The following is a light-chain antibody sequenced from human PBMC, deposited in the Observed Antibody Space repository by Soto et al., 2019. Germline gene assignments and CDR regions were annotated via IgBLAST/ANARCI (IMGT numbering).Light chain of an antibody. CDR3: QQYGTSPLT. Sequence: EIVITHSQGTLSLSARQRGSLXHRTSQSLSSNNLAWYQQRPGQAPRLLIYAAASRAAGVPDRFSGGGSGTDFTLTITRLGPEDFAVYFCQQYGTSPLTFGGGTKVDTK. V-gene: IGKV3-20*01. CDR1: QSLSSNN. CDR2: AAA. J-gene: IGKJ4*01.